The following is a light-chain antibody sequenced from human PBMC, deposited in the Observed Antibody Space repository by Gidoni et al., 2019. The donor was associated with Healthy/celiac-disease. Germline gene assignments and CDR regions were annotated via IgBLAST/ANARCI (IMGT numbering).Light chain of an antibody. V-gene: IGKV3-11*01. J-gene: IGKJ5*01. CDR1: QSVTRF. CDR3: QQRSSWPMT. Sequence: EIVLTQSPATLSLSPGERAILSCRASQSVTRFLAWYQQIPGQAPRLLIYDASNRATGIPARFSGSGSGTDFTLTISSLEPEDFAVYYCQQRSSWPMTFGQGTRLEIK. CDR2: DAS.